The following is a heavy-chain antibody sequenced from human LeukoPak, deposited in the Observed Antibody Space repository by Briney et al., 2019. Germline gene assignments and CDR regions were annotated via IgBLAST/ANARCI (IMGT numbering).Heavy chain of an antibody. CDR3: ARGKFFDI. V-gene: IGHV3-30-3*01. Sequence: AGGSLRLSCKASGFTFSSYPMDWVRQAPGKGLEWVAIISDDGTNKYYADSVKGRFTISRDDSNNTVYLLMNSLRVEDTAIYFCARGKFFDIWGQGTMVTVSS. CDR1: GFTFSSYP. J-gene: IGHJ3*02. CDR2: ISDDGTNK.